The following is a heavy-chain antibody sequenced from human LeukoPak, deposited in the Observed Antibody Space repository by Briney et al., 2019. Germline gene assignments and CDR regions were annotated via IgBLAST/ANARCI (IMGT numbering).Heavy chain of an antibody. CDR3: ARDRGGDFDY. J-gene: IGHJ4*02. CDR2: IYQSGST. V-gene: IGHV4-30-2*01. CDR1: GGSISSGGYS. D-gene: IGHD3-16*01. Sequence: SETLSLTCAVSGGSISSGGYSWNWIRQPPGKGLEWIGHIYQSGSTYYNPSLKNRITISVDRSKNQFSLNLRSVTAADTAVYYCARDRGGDFDYWGQGTLVTVSS.